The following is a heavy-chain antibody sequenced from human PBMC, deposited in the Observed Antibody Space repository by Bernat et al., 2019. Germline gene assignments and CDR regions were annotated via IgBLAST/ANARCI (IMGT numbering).Heavy chain of an antibody. D-gene: IGHD6-13*01. CDR2: MNPNSGNT. CDR3: ARGRVSVRPPKYSSSWYGLVY. CDR1: GYTFTSYD. Sequence: QVQLVQSGAEVKKPGASVKVSCKASGYTFTSYDINWVRQATGQGLEWMGWMNPNSGNTGYAQKFQGRVTMTRNTSISTAYMELSSLRSEDMAVYYCARGRVSVRPPKYSSSWYGLVYWGQGTLVTVSS. V-gene: IGHV1-8*01. J-gene: IGHJ4*02.